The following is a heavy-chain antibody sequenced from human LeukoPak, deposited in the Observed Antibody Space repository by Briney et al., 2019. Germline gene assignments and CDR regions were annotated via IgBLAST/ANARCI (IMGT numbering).Heavy chain of an antibody. D-gene: IGHD2-15*01. V-gene: IGHV1-2*06. CDR2: INPNSGGT. Sequence: GASVKVSCKASGYSFTGYYIHWVRQAPGQGLEWMGRINPNSGGTNYAQKFQGRVTMTRDTSISTAYMEVSRLRSDDTAVYYCARWGIVVVVAATDARGFDPWGQGTLVTVSS. J-gene: IGHJ5*02. CDR3: ARWGIVVVVAATDARGFDP. CDR1: GYSFTGYY.